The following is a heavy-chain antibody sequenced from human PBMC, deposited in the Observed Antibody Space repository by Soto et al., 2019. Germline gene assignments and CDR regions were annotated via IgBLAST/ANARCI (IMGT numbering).Heavy chain of an antibody. J-gene: IGHJ6*02. Sequence: PSQTLSVTCAISGSSVSSNIAAWNCIRQSPSRGLEWLGRTYYRSKWYNDYAVSVKSRITINPDTSKNQFSLQLNSVTPEDTAVYYCARVGSSSPGNYYYGMDVWGQGTTVTVSS. CDR2: TYYRSKWYN. CDR3: ARVGSSSPGNYYYGMDV. D-gene: IGHD6-13*01. CDR1: GSSVSSNIAA. V-gene: IGHV6-1*01.